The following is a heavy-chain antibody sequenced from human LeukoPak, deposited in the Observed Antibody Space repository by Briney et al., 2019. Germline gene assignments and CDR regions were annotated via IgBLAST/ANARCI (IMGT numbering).Heavy chain of an antibody. V-gene: IGHV4-39*02. D-gene: IGHD3-22*01. J-gene: IGHJ4*02. CDR3: AREEDSSGYYSLQTDFDY. Sequence: SETLSLTCTVSGGSISSTNYYWGWIRQPPGKGLQWIGSIYNSGSSYYNPSLKSRVTISVDMSKNQFSLKLSSVPAADTAVYYCAREEDSSGYYSLQTDFDYWGQGTLVTVSS. CDR2: IYNSGSS. CDR1: GGSISSTNYY.